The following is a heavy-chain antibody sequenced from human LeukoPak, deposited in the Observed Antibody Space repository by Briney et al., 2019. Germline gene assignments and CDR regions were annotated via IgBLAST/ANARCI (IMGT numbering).Heavy chain of an antibody. J-gene: IGHJ3*02. CDR2: IYNGNFVT. V-gene: IGHV5-51*01. D-gene: IGHD3-16*01. Sequence: GSSMQISCKGSGYSFTSYWIGWVSQMPGKGVEWMVIIYNGNFVTRYSPSFQSQRTISADKSINPAYLQWSSLTASDTAMYYCARRMGKWRVFDIWGQGTMVTVAS. CDR1: GYSFTSYW. CDR3: ARRMGKWRVFDI.